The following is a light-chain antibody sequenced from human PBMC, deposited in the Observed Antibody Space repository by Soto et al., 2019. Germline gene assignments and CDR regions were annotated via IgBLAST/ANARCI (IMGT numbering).Light chain of an antibody. CDR3: QQFSSYPLT. Sequence: ELVLKQSLGTLSLSPGERATLSCMASQTVRNNYLAWYQQKPGQAPRLLIYDASSRATGIPDRFSGGGSGTDFTLTISRLEPEDFAVYYCQQFSSYPLTFGGGTKVDI. J-gene: IGKJ4*01. CDR2: DAS. CDR1: QTVRNNY. V-gene: IGKV3-20*01.